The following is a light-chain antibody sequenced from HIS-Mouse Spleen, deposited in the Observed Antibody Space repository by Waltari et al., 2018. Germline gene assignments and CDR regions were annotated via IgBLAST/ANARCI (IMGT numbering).Light chain of an antibody. CDR2: DVS. Sequence: TGTSSDVGGYNYVSWYQQHPGKAPKLMIYDVSNRPSGVSNRFSGSKSGNTASLTISGLQAEDEADYYCSSYTSSSFNVVFGGGTKLTVL. CDR1: SSDVGGYNY. V-gene: IGLV2-14*03. CDR3: SSYTSSSFNVV. J-gene: IGLJ2*01.